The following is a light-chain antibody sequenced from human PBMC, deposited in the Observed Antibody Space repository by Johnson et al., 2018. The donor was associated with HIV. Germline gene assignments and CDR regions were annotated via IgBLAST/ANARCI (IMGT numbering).Light chain of an antibody. CDR3: GTWDNSLSTGGV. CDR2: ENN. CDR1: SSNIGNNY. Sequence: QSMLTQPPSVSAAPGQKVTISCSGSSSNIGNNYVSWYQQVPGTAPKLLIYENNKRPSGIPDRFSGSKSGPSATLGIAGLQTGDEADYYCGTWDNSLSTGGVFVTGTKVTVL. J-gene: IGLJ1*01. V-gene: IGLV1-51*02.